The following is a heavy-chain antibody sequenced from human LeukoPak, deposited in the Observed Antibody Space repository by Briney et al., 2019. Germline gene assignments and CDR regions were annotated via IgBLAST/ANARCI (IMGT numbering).Heavy chain of an antibody. V-gene: IGHV4-59*08. J-gene: IGHJ4*02. CDR2: IYYSGST. CDR3: ARHSPFYVAGPMFDY. Sequence: KPSETLSLTCTVSGGSISSYYWSWIRQPPGKGLEWIGYIYYSGSTNYNPSLKSRVTISVDTSKNQFSLKLSSVTAADTAVYYCARHSPFYVAGPMFDYWGQGTLVSVSS. D-gene: IGHD6-19*01. CDR1: GGSISSYY.